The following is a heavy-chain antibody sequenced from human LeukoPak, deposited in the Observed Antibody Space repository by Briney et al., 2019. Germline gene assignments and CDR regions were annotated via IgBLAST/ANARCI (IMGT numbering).Heavy chain of an antibody. CDR1: GGSISSYY. CDR3: AAGGVPDADIEPGAFDI. J-gene: IGHJ3*02. D-gene: IGHD2-2*01. Sequence: SETLSLTCTVSGGSISSYYWSWIRQPPGKGLEWIGYIDYSGSTNYNPSLKSRVTISVDTSKNQFSLKLSSVTAADTAVYYCAAGGVPDADIEPGAFDIWGQGTMVTVSS. V-gene: IGHV4-59*01. CDR2: IDYSGST.